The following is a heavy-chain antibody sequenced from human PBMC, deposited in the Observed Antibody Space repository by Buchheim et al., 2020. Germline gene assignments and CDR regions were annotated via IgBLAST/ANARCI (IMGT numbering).Heavy chain of an antibody. J-gene: IGHJ6*03. CDR1: GFTFSFSNYA. Sequence: EVQLLESGGGLVQAGGSLRLSCAASGFTFSFSNYAMTWVRQAPGKGLEWVSTSGTTGNTYYADSVKGRFTISRDNSKHTLYLQMSSLRAEDTAVYYCARRGSGSYYYIDVWGKGTT. CDR2: SGTTGNT. CDR3: ARRGSGSYYYIDV. V-gene: IGHV3-23*01. D-gene: IGHD3-22*01.